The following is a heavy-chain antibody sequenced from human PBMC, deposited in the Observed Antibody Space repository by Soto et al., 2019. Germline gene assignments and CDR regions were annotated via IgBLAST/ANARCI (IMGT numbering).Heavy chain of an antibody. J-gene: IGHJ4*02. Sequence: QVQLVQSGAEVKKPGSSVKVSCKASGGTFSSYTISWVRQAPGQGLEWMGRIIPILGIANYAQKFQGRGTITADKSTSTAYMELSSLRSEDTAVYYCARDRGLGRDYWGQGTLVTVSS. V-gene: IGHV1-69*08. CDR3: ARDRGLGRDY. CDR1: GGTFSSYT. D-gene: IGHD3-10*01. CDR2: IIPILGIA.